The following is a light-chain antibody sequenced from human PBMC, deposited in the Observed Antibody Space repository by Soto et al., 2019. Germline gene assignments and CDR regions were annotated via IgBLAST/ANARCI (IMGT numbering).Light chain of an antibody. CDR2: EVS. V-gene: IGLV2-11*01. J-gene: IGLJ1*01. CDR1: SSDVGIYNY. Sequence: QSALTQPRSVSGSPGQSVAISCTGTSSDVGIYNYVSWYQQYPGKAPKLMIYEVSKRPSRVPDRFSGSKSGNTASLTISGVQAEDEADYYCSSYTGSSYVFGTGTKLTVL. CDR3: SSYTGSSYV.